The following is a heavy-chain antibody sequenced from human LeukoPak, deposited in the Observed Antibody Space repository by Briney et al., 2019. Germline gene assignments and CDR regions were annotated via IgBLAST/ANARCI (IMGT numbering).Heavy chain of an antibody. CDR1: EFTFSHYW. V-gene: IGHV3-7*01. CDR3: ARDTARGDLDY. J-gene: IGHJ4*02. D-gene: IGHD4-17*01. CDR2: INLDGTKR. Sequence: GGSLRLPCEASEFTFSHYWMSWVRQAPGKGLEWLTNINLDGTKRYYVDSVKGRFTVSRDNAKNSLYLQMNSLRAEDTAVYYCARDTARGDLDYWGQGTLVTVSS.